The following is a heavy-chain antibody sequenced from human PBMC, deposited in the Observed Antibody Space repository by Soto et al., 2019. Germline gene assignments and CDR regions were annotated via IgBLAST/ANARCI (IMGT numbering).Heavy chain of an antibody. J-gene: IGHJ6*02. D-gene: IGHD6-19*01. CDR1: GGTFSNYA. Sequence: QVQLVQSGAEVKTPGSSVKVSCKVSGGTFSNYAIDWVRLAPGHVLEWLGGIVPIFGTTYYTKKFQGRATITADDSTTTAYLEMSSLRSEDTAIYYCARVEAVAGLYNYHGLDVWGQGTAVTVSS. CDR3: ARVEAVAGLYNYHGLDV. V-gene: IGHV1-69*12. CDR2: IVPIFGTT.